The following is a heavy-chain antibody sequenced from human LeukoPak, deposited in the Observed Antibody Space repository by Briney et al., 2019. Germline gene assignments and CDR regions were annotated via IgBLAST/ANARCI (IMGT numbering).Heavy chain of an antibody. CDR1: GGSISSGGYY. CDR3: ARAAVGLGPGFDP. J-gene: IGHJ5*02. Sequence: SETLSLTCTVSGGSISSGGYYWSWIRQHPGKGLEWIGYIYYSGSTYYNPSLKSRVTISVDTSKNQFSLKLSSVTAADTAVYYCARAAVGLGPGFDPWGQGTLVTVSS. CDR2: IYYSGST. V-gene: IGHV4-31*03. D-gene: IGHD2-15*01.